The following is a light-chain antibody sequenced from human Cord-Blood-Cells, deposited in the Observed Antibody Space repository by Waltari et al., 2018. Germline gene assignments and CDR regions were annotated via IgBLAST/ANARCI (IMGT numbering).Light chain of an antibody. V-gene: IGLV2-11*01. CDR2: DVS. CDR1: SSDVGGYNY. Sequence: QSALTQPRSVSGSPGQSVTISCTGTSSDVGGYNYVPWYQQHPGKAPKLMIYDVSKRPSGVPDRFSGSKSGNTASLTISELQAEDEADYYCCSYAGSYTFVVGTGTKVTVL. J-gene: IGLJ1*01. CDR3: CSYAGSYTFV.